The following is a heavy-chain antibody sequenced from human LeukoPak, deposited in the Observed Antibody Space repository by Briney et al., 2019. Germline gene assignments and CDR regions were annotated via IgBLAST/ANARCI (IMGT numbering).Heavy chain of an antibody. CDR1: GFTFSSYW. D-gene: IGHD2-8*01. Sequence: GGSLRLSCTGSGFTFSSYWMSWVRQAPGKGLEWVANIRQDGDLKHYVDSVRGRFTISRDNSKNTLYLQMNSLRAEDTAVYYCAKDRDKYCTNGVCYTKVVDYWGQGTLVTVSS. V-gene: IGHV3-7*03. J-gene: IGHJ4*02. CDR3: AKDRDKYCTNGVCYTKVVDY. CDR2: IRQDGDLK.